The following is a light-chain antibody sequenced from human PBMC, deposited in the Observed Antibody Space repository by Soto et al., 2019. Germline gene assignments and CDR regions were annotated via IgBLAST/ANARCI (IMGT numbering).Light chain of an antibody. CDR3: QQYNSYPWT. V-gene: IGKV1-5*03. CDR2: KAS. CDR1: QSISSW. Sequence: DIQMTQSPSTLSASVGDRVTITCRASQSISSWLAWYQQKPGKAPKLLIYKASSLESGVPSRFSGSGSGTDFTLTINRLQPRDFATYYCQQYNSYPWTFGQGTKVEIK. J-gene: IGKJ1*01.